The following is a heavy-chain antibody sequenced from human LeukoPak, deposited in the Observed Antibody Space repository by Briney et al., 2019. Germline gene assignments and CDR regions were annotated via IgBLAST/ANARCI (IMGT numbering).Heavy chain of an antibody. D-gene: IGHD3-9*01. CDR3: GRGILNDSLTGYYSNYFDY. CDR1: GGSFSGYY. J-gene: IGHJ4*02. V-gene: IGHV4-34*01. Sequence: PSETLSLTCAVYGGSFSGYYWSWIRQPPGKGLEWIGEINHSGRTNYNPSLKSRVTISVNTSKNQFSLKLSSVSAAETAVYYCGRGILNDSLTGYYSNYFDYWGQGTLVTVSS. CDR2: INHSGRT.